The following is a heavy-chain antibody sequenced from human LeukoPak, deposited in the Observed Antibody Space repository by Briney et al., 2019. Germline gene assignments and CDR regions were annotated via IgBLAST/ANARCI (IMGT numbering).Heavy chain of an antibody. V-gene: IGHV4-39*07. CDR2: IYYSGST. J-gene: IGHJ4*02. CDR1: GGSISTSSYY. CDR3: ARKNGLDY. Sequence: SETLSLTCTVSGGSISTSSYYWGWIRQPPGKGLECIGNIYYSGSTYYNPSLKSRVTISVDTSKNQFSLKLSSVTAADTAVYYCARKNGLDYWGQGTLVTVSS.